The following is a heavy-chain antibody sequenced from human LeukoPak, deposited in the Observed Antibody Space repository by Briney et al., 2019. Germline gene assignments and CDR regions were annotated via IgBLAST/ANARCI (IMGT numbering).Heavy chain of an antibody. Sequence: GASVKVSCKASGYTFTGYYMHWVRQAPGQGLEWMGWISAYNGNTNYAQKLQGRVTMTTDTSTSTAYMELRSLRSDDTAVYYCARLALGSVVTAILWFDYWGQGTLVTVSS. CDR2: ISAYNGNT. J-gene: IGHJ4*02. CDR1: GYTFTGYY. V-gene: IGHV1-18*04. D-gene: IGHD2-21*02. CDR3: ARLALGSVVTAILWFDY.